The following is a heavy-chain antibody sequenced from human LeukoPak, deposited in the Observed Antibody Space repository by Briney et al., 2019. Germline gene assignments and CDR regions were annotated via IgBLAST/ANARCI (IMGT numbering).Heavy chain of an antibody. CDR1: GGSISSSNW. D-gene: IGHD5-18*01. Sequence: SETLSLTCAVSGGSISSSNWWSWVRQPPGKGLEWIGEIYHSGSTNYNPSLKSRVTISVDTSKNQFSLKLSSVAAADTTVYYCAREAIQLWPFDYWGQGTLVTVSS. V-gene: IGHV4-4*02. J-gene: IGHJ4*02. CDR3: AREAIQLWPFDY. CDR2: IYHSGST.